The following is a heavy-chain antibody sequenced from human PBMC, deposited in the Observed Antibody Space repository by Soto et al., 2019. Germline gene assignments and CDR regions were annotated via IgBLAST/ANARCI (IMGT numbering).Heavy chain of an antibody. CDR3: ARVHLWSGYSIAARTGMDV. CDR2: IYPGDSDT. V-gene: IGHV5-51*01. J-gene: IGHJ6*02. D-gene: IGHD3-3*01. Sequence: GESLKISCKGSGYSFTSYWIGWVRQMPGKGLEWMGIIYPGDSDTRYSPSFQGQVTISADKSISTAYLQWSSLKASDTAMYYCARVHLWSGYSIAARTGMDVWGQGTTVTVSS. CDR1: GYSFTSYW.